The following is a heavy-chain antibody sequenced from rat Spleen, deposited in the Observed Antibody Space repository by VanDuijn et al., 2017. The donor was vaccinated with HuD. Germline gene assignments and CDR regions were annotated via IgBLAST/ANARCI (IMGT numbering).Heavy chain of an antibody. V-gene: IGHV5-31*01. D-gene: IGHD1-6*01. J-gene: IGHJ2*01. CDR1: GFPFSNYW. CDR2: ITDTGGST. CDR3: ARRKLYYGFDY. Sequence: EVQLVESGGGLVQPGRSLKLSCVASGFPFSNYWMTWIRRSPGKGLEWVASITDTGGSTYYRDSVKGRFTVSRDNAKNTQYLLMDSLRSEDTATYYCARRKLYYGFDYWGQGVMVTVSS.